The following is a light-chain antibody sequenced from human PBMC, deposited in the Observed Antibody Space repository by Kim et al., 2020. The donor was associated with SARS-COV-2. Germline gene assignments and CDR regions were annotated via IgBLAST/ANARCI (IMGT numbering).Light chain of an antibody. CDR1: QSINNY. CDR3: QQYYNYPLT. CDR2: AAS. Sequence: AIQITQSPSSLSASTGDRVTIACRASQSINNYLAWYQQKPGKAPNLLIYAASTLQTGVPSRFSGSGSGTDFTLTISCLQSEDFATYFCQQYYNYPLTFGGGTKVEIK. V-gene: IGKV1-8*01. J-gene: IGKJ4*01.